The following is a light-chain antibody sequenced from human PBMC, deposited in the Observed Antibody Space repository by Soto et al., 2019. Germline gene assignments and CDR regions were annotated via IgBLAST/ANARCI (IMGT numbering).Light chain of an antibody. J-gene: IGKJ1*01. CDR2: DAS. CDR3: QQRSNLPPWT. CDR1: QSVSSY. Sequence: EIVLTQSPATLSLSPGERATLSCRASQSVSSYLTWYQQKPGQAPRLLIYDASNRATGIPSRFSGSRSGTDFTLTISSIEPEDFATYDCQQRSNLPPWTFGQGTKVDIK. V-gene: IGKV3-11*01.